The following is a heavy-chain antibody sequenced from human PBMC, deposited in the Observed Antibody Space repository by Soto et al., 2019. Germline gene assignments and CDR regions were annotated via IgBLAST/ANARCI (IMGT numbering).Heavy chain of an antibody. CDR3: AGIEADYYYYMDV. CDR2: IYYSGST. J-gene: IGHJ6*03. V-gene: IGHV4-59*01. Sequence: PSETLSLTCTVSGGSISSYYWSWIRQPPGKGLEWIGYIYYSGSTNYNPSLKSRVTISVDTSKNQFSLKLSSVTAADTAVYYCAGIEADYYYYMDVWGKGTTVTVSS. D-gene: IGHD2-15*01. CDR1: GGSISSYY.